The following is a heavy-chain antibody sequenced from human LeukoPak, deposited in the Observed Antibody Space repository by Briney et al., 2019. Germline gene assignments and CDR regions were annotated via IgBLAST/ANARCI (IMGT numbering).Heavy chain of an antibody. CDR2: IYYSGST. J-gene: IGHJ4*02. CDR3: AGGYYFDY. Sequence: SETLSLTCTVSGGSISSYYWSWIRQPPGKGLEWIGYIYYSGSTNYNPSLKSRVTISVDTSKNQFSLKLSSVTAADTAMYYCAGGYYFDYWGQGTLVTVSS. V-gene: IGHV4-59*01. CDR1: GGSISSYY.